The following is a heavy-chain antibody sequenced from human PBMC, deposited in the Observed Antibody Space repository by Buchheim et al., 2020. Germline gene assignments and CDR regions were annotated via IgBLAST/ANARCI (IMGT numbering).Heavy chain of an antibody. CDR2: MSYSGST. Sequence: QVQLRESGPGLVKPSQTLSLTCTVSGGSISSGGYHWSWIRQHPGKGLEWIGYMSYSGSTYYNPSLKSRLTISVDTSKNQFYLMLTSVTAADTAVYYCARGGRNNWFDPWGQGTL. CDR3: ARGGRNNWFDP. V-gene: IGHV4-31*03. J-gene: IGHJ5*02. CDR1: GGSISSGGYH.